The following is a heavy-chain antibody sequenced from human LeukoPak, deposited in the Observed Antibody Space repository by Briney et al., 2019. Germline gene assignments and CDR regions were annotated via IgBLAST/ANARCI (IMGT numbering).Heavy chain of an antibody. D-gene: IGHD3-22*01. CDR3: ARGWGRKYYYDSSGYSLLGY. CDR2: MNPNSGNT. J-gene: IGHJ4*02. V-gene: IGHV1-8*01. CDR1: GYTFTSYD. Sequence: ASVKVSCKASGYTFTSYDINWVRQATGQGLEWMGWMNPNSGNTGYAQEFQGRVTMTRNTSISTAYMELSSLRSEDTAVYYCARGWGRKYYYDSSGYSLLGYWGQGTLVTVSS.